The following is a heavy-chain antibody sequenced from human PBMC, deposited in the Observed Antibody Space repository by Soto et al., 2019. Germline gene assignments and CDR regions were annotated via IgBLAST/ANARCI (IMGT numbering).Heavy chain of an antibody. CDR1: GGSISGYY. Sequence: PSETLSLTCTVSGGSISGYYWSWIRQPPGKGLEWIGYIYYSGSTNYNPSLKSRATISVDTSKNQVSLKLSSVTAADTAVYYCAREVSWSGYFDYWGQGTLVTVSS. J-gene: IGHJ4*02. CDR2: IYYSGST. V-gene: IGHV4-59*01. D-gene: IGHD3-3*01. CDR3: AREVSWSGYFDY.